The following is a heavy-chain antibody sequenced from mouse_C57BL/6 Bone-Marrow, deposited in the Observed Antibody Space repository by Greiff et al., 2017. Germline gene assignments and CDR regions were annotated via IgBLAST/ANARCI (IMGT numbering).Heavy chain of an antibody. J-gene: IGHJ2*01. V-gene: IGHV5-17*01. Sequence: DVQLQESGGGLVKPGGSLKLSCAASGFTFSDYGMHWVRQAPEKGLEWVAYISSGSSTIYYADTVKGRFTISRDNAKNTLFLQMTSLRSEDTAMHYCARPHYGSSYYFDYWGQGTTLTVSS. CDR3: ARPHYGSSYYFDY. CDR2: ISSGSSTI. D-gene: IGHD1-1*01. CDR1: GFTFSDYG.